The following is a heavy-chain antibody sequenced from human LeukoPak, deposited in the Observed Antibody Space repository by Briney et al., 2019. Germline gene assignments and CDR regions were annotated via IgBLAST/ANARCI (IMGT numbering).Heavy chain of an antibody. Sequence: PGGSLRLSCAASGFTFSNYNMNWVRQAPGKGLEWVSYITISSSTTYYADSVKGRFTISRDNSKNTLFLQMNSLRAEDTAVYYCAKDGGLWVSAHWGDSWGRGTLVTVSS. CDR2: ITISSSTT. CDR1: GFTFSNYN. J-gene: IGHJ4*02. V-gene: IGHV3-48*01. D-gene: IGHD7-27*01. CDR3: AKDGGLWVSAHWGDS.